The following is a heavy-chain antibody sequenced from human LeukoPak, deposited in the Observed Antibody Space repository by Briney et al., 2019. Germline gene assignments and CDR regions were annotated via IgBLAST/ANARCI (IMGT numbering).Heavy chain of an antibody. Sequence: PGGSLRLSCAASGFTFSSYSMYWVRQAPGKGLERVAFIRCDGSNKYYADSVKGGFTISRDNSKNTRYLRMNRLRVEDTAVYYCARLYGSGTGNDAFDIWGQGTMVTVSS. J-gene: IGHJ3*02. CDR3: ARLYGSGTGNDAFDI. CDR1: GFTFSSYS. V-gene: IGHV3-30*02. CDR2: IRCDGSNK. D-gene: IGHD3-10*01.